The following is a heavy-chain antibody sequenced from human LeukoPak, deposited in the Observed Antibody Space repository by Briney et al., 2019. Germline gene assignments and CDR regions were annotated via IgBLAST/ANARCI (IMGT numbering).Heavy chain of an antibody. CDR3: AKDGVAVHEGYYYYYMDV. CDR2: ISWDGGST. D-gene: IGHD6-19*01. Sequence: GGSLRLSCAASGFTFDDYAMHWVRQAPGKGLDWVPLISWDGGSTYYADSVKGRFTISRDNSKNSLYLQMNSLRAEDTALYYCAKDGVAVHEGYYYYYMDVWGKGTTVTVSS. CDR1: GFTFDDYA. J-gene: IGHJ6*03. V-gene: IGHV3-43D*03.